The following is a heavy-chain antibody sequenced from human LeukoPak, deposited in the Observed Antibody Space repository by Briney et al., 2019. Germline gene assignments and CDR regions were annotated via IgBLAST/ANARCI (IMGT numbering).Heavy chain of an antibody. CDR2: INPSGGST. V-gene: IGHV1-46*01. CDR3: ARNRVTSGYYTTPFY. Sequence: ASVKVSCKASGYTFTSYYMHWVRHAPGQGIEWMGIINPSGGSTSYAQKFQGRVTMTRDMSTSTVYMELSSLRSEDTAVYYCARNRVTSGYYTTPFYWGQGTLVTVSS. D-gene: IGHD3-3*01. CDR1: GYTFTSYY. J-gene: IGHJ4*02.